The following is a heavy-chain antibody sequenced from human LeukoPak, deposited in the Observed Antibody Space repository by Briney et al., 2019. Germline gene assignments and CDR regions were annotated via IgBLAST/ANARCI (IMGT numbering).Heavy chain of an antibody. D-gene: IGHD1-26*01. Sequence: GGSLRLPCAASGFTFGAYWMSWFRQAPGKGPEWVASIKDDGSAQFYVDSLEGRFTISRDNAKNTLYLQMDTMRVEDTAVYYCARDRGIVLPDTSYYMDVWGKGTTVTVSS. CDR3: ARDRGIVLPDTSYYMDV. V-gene: IGHV3-7*03. CDR1: GFTFGAYW. CDR2: IKDDGSAQ. J-gene: IGHJ6*03.